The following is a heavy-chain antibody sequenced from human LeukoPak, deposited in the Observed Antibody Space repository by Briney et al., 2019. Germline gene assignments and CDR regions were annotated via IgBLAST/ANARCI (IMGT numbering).Heavy chain of an antibody. J-gene: IGHJ4*02. CDR3: AKDRFSYSSGWFDY. D-gene: IGHD6-19*01. V-gene: IGHV3-23*01. CDR2: ISGSGGST. CDR1: GFTFSSYA. Sequence: PPGGSLRLSCAASGFTFSSYAMSWVRQAPGKGLEWVSAISGSGGSTYYAGSVKGRFTISRDNSKNTLYLQMNSLRAEDTAVYYCAKDRFSYSSGWFDYWGQGTLVTVSS.